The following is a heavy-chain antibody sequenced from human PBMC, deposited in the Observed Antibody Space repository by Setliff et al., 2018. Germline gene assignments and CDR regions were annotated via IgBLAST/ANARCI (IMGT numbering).Heavy chain of an antibody. D-gene: IGHD2-15*01. Sequence: GASLTLSCKGSGYTFTTNWIAWVRQMPGKGLEWMGIIYPGDSDTRYSPSFQGRVTISADKSISTAYLQWSSLKASDTAMYYCATLGTVVVDAFDFWGQGTRVTVSS. CDR3: ATLGTVVVDAFDF. V-gene: IGHV5-51*01. J-gene: IGHJ3*01. CDR2: IYPGDSDT. CDR1: GYTFTTNW.